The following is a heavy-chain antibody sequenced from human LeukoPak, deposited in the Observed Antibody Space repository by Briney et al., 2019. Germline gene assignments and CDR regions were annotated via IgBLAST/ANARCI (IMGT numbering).Heavy chain of an antibody. V-gene: IGHV4-30-2*05. CDR2: IYHSGST. CDR1: GGSISSGGYS. J-gene: IGHJ5*02. Sequence: SQTLSLTCAVSGGSISSGGYSWSWIRQPPGKGLEWIGYIYHSGSTYYNPSLKSRVTISVDTSKNQFSLKLSSVTAADTAVYYCARVRAAAVQAPWFDPWGQGTLVTVSS. CDR3: ARVRAAAVQAPWFDP. D-gene: IGHD6-13*01.